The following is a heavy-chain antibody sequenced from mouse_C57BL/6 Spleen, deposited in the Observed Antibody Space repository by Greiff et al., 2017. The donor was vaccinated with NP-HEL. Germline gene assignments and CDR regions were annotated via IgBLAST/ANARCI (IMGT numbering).Heavy chain of an antibody. J-gene: IGHJ2*01. CDR2: INPGSGGT. V-gene: IGHV1-54*01. Sequence: VQLQQSGAELVRPGTSVKVSCKASGYAFTNYLIEWVKQRPGQGLEWIGVINPGSGGTNYNEKFKGKATLTADKSSSTAYMQLSSLTSEDSAVYFCARRDYYGSSFFDYWGQGTTLTVSS. CDR3: ARRDYYGSSFFDY. CDR1: GYAFTNYL. D-gene: IGHD1-1*01.